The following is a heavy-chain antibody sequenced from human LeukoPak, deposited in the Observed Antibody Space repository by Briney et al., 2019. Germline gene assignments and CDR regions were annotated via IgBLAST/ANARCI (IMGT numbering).Heavy chain of an antibody. CDR2: ISGSGGST. Sequence: GGSLRLSCAASGFTFSSYAMSWVRQAPGKGLEWVPAISGSGGSTYYADSVKGRFTISRDNSKNTLYLQMNSLRAEDTAVYYCATPHRSGPYYYYYMDVWGKGTTVTVSS. V-gene: IGHV3-23*01. J-gene: IGHJ6*03. D-gene: IGHD1-14*01. CDR1: GFTFSSYA. CDR3: ATPHRSGPYYYYYMDV.